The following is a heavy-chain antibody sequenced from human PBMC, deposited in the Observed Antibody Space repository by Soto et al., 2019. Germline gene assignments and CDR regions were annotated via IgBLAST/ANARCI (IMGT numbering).Heavy chain of an antibody. V-gene: IGHV1-8*01. D-gene: IGHD3-3*01. Sequence: QVPLVQSGAEVKKPGASVKVSCKASGYTFTSYDINWVRQATGQGLEWMGWMNPNSGNTGYAQKFQGRVTMTRNTSISTAYMELSSLGSEDTAVYYCARGRVRSGYLLYYYYYGMDVWGQGTTVTVSS. J-gene: IGHJ6*02. CDR3: ARGRVRSGYLLYYYYYGMDV. CDR1: GYTFTSYD. CDR2: MNPNSGNT.